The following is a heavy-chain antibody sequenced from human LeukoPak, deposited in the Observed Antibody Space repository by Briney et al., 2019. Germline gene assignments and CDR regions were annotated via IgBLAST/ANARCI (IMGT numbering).Heavy chain of an antibody. CDR1: GFTFSNVW. J-gene: IGHJ4*02. D-gene: IGHD2-8*01. CDR2: IKSKTAGGTT. CDR3: TTDASPYCTDGKCYTGGNFDY. V-gene: IGHV3-15*01. Sequence: GGSLRLSCAASGFTFSNVWMSWVRQAPGKGLELVGRIKSKTAGGTTAYAAAVKSRSTISRDDSQNTLYLQMNSLQTEDTAVYYCTTDASPYCTDGKCYTGGNFDYWGQGTLVIVSS.